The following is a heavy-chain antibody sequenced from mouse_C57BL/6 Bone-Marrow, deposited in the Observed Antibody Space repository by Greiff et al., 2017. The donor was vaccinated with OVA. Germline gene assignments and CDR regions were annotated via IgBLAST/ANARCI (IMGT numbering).Heavy chain of an antibody. CDR3: ARRGFTTAYY. Sequence: QVQLKQSGAELVKPGASVKLSCKASGYTFTSYWMHWVKQRPGQGLEWIGMIHPNSGSTNYNEKFKSKATLTVDKSSSTAYMQLSSLTSEDSAVYYCARRGFTTAYYWGQGTTLTVSS. D-gene: IGHD1-2*01. V-gene: IGHV1-64*01. CDR2: IHPNSGST. CDR1: GYTFTSYW. J-gene: IGHJ2*01.